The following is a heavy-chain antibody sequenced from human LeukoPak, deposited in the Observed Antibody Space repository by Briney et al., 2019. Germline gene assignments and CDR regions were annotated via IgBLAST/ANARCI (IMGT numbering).Heavy chain of an antibody. CDR3: ARDRSYGAFAS. J-gene: IGHJ4*02. V-gene: IGHV3-20*04. CDR2: ITWNGGST. D-gene: IGHD1-26*01. CDR1: GFTFEGHG. Sequence: PGGSLRLSRAASGFTFEGHGMNWVRQAPGKGLEWVSGITWNGGSTGYADSVKGRFTISRDNAKNSLYLQMSSLRAEDTALYYCARDRSYGAFASWGQGTLVTVSS.